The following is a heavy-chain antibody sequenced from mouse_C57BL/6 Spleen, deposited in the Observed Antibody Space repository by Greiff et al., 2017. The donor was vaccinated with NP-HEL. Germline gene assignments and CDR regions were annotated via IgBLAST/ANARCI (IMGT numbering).Heavy chain of an antibody. Sequence: QVQLQQPGAELVKPGASVKMSCKASGYTFTSYWITWVKQRPGQGLEWIGDIYPGSGSTNYNEKFKSKATLTVDTSSSPAYLPLSSLTSEDSAVYYCARAGPFYYFDYWGQGTTLTVSS. J-gene: IGHJ2*01. CDR1: GYTFTSYW. D-gene: IGHD3-1*01. CDR2: IYPGSGST. CDR3: ARAGPFYYFDY. V-gene: IGHV1-55*01.